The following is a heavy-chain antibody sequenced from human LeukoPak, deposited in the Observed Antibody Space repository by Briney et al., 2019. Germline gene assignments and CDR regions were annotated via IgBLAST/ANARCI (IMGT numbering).Heavy chain of an antibody. V-gene: IGHV3-30-3*01. CDR1: GFTFSRYW. Sequence: GGSLRLSCAASGFTFSRYWMTWVRQAPGKGLEWVAVISYDGSNKYYADSVKGRFTISRDNSKNTLYLQMNSLRAEDTAVYYCARAGGIDYWGQGTLVTVSS. J-gene: IGHJ4*02. CDR2: ISYDGSNK. CDR3: ARAGGIDY. D-gene: IGHD2-15*01.